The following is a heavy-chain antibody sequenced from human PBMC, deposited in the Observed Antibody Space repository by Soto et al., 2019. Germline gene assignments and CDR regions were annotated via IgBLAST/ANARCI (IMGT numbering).Heavy chain of an antibody. V-gene: IGHV3-23*01. CDR1: GFTFSNYA. J-gene: IGHJ1*01. CDR3: ARPHLYCTGGTCYFAEYFQY. CDR2: VSHDGDST. Sequence: EVQLLESGGGLVQPGGSLRLSCTASGFTFSNYAMSWLRQAPGKGLEWVSAVSHDGDSTYYADSVKGRFTISRDNSKNTLYLQVNRLRADDTAVYYCARPHLYCTGGTCYFAEYFQYLGQGTLVTVSS. D-gene: IGHD2-15*01.